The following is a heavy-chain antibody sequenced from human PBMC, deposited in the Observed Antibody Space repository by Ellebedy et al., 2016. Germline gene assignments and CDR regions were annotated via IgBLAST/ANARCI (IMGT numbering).Heavy chain of an antibody. D-gene: IGHD3-22*01. J-gene: IGHJ4*02. CDR3: ARESYYQSSGPPDY. CDR1: GGSISTYY. V-gene: IGHV4-59*01. CDR2: INYGGST. Sequence: SETLSLTCTVSGGSISTYYWSWIRQPPGKGLEWIGYINYGGSTKYNPSLKSRVTISVDTSKNQFSLKLNSVTAADTAVYYCARESYYQSSGPPDYWGQGTLVTVSS.